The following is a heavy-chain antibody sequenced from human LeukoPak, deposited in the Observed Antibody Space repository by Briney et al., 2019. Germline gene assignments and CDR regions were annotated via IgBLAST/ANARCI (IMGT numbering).Heavy chain of an antibody. V-gene: IGHV1-2*02. Sequence: ASVKVSCKASGYTFTGYYIHWVRQAPGQGLEWMGWINPNNGGTNYAQKFQGRVTMTRDTSISTAYMELSRLRSDDTAVYYCARVVCSNIGCYEFAYWGQGTLVTVSS. CDR1: GYTFTGYY. CDR2: INPNNGGT. J-gene: IGHJ4*02. CDR3: ARVVCSNIGCYEFAY. D-gene: IGHD2-2*01.